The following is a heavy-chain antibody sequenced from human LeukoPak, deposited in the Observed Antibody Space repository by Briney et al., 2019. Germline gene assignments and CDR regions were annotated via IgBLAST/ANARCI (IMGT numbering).Heavy chain of an antibody. Sequence: ASVKVSFKASGYTFTKYYIHWVRQAPGQGLEWMGRVNPSGGSTTYALKFQGRVTMTRDTSTSTLYMELSSLRSEDTAVYYCARDATLNSFDFWGQGTLVTVSS. V-gene: IGHV1-46*01. D-gene: IGHD2-15*01. CDR2: VNPSGGST. J-gene: IGHJ4*02. CDR1: GYTFTKYY. CDR3: ARDATLNSFDF.